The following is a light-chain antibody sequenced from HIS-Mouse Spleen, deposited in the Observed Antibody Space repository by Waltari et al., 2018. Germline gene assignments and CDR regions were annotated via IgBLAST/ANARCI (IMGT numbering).Light chain of an antibody. Sequence: SYELTQPPSVSVSPGQTARITCSGDALPKQNAYWYQQKPGQAPVLVIYKDSERPSGIPERFSGSSSGTTVTLTISGVQAEDEDDYYCQSADSSGTYSVVFGGGTKLTVL. V-gene: IGLV3-25*03. J-gene: IGLJ2*01. CDR3: QSADSSGTYSVV. CDR1: ALPKQN. CDR2: KDS.